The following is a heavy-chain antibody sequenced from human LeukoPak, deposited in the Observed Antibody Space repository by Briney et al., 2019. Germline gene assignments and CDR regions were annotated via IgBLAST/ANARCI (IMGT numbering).Heavy chain of an antibody. J-gene: IGHJ4*02. CDR1: GGSITNYH. V-gene: IGHV4-59*08. Sequence: PSETLSLTCTVSGGSITNYHWSWIRQPPGQGLEWIGYIHYSGSTNYNPSLKSRVSISVDMSTNQFSLKLTSVTAADTAVYYCARHSRTYYDFDYWGQGTLVTVSS. CDR3: ARHSRTYYDFDY. CDR2: IHYSGST. D-gene: IGHD1-26*01.